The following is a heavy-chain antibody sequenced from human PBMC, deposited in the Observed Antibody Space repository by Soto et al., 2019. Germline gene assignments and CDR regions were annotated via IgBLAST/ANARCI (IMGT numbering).Heavy chain of an antibody. Sequence: ASLKVSCKASGYTFTIYDINWVRQATGEGLEWMGWMIPNSGNTGYAQKFQGRVTITRNTSISTAYMELSSLRSEDTAMYYCARGLKSWNYFLSFFDYWGQGSLVTVSS. CDR1: GYTFTIYD. V-gene: IGHV1-8*01. CDR3: ARGLKSWNYFLSFFDY. D-gene: IGHD1-7*01. J-gene: IGHJ4*02. CDR2: MIPNSGNT.